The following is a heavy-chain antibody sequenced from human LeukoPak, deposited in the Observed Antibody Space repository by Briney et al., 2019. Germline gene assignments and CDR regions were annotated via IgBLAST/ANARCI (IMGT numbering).Heavy chain of an antibody. Sequence: SQTLSLTXTVSGGSISSGSYYWSRIRQPAGKGLEWIGRIYTSGSTNYNPSLKSRVTISVDTSKNQFSLKLSSVTAADTAVYYCARDRHSSSWYYFDYWGQGTLVTVSS. CDR1: GGSISSGSYY. CDR2: IYTSGST. V-gene: IGHV4-61*02. CDR3: ARDRHSSSWYYFDY. D-gene: IGHD6-13*01. J-gene: IGHJ4*02.